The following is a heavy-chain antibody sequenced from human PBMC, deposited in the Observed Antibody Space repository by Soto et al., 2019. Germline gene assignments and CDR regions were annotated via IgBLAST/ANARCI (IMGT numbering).Heavy chain of an antibody. D-gene: IGHD6-13*01. CDR3: ARDMLGEQQLVL. CDR2: IWFDGSNQ. Sequence: LVESGGGVVQPGRSLRLSCEASGFSFSAYGMHWVRQAPGKGLEWVAVIWFDGSNQYYVDSVKGRFTISRDNSKNTLYLQMKILRVEDTAVYYCARDMLGEQQLVLWGQGTLVTVSS. CDR1: GFSFSAYG. V-gene: IGHV3-33*01. J-gene: IGHJ4*02.